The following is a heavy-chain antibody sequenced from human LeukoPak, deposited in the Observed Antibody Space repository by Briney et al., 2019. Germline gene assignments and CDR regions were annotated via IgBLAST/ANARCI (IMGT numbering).Heavy chain of an antibody. CDR3: ATGDYGDYDFDY. D-gene: IGHD4-17*01. V-gene: IGHV3-11*06. CDR1: GFTFSDYY. CDR2: ISSSSSYI. J-gene: IGHJ4*02. Sequence: GGSLRLSCAASGFTFSDYYMTWLRQAPGKGLEWVSYISSSSSYINYADSVKGRFTISRDNAKNSLYLQMNSLRAEDTAVYYCATGDYGDYDFDYWGQGTLVTVSS.